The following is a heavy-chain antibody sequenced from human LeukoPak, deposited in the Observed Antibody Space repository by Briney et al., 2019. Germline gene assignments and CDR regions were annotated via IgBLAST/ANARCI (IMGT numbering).Heavy chain of an antibody. CDR1: EFTFSNQW. V-gene: IGHV3-7*01. CDR3: ASERPSSSWYDF. CDR2: IQPDGSEK. J-gene: IGHJ5*01. Sequence: GGSLRLSCAASEFTFSNQWMTWVRQAPGKGLEWVANIQPDGSEKYYVGSVRGRFTISRDNARNLLYLQMNSLRSEDTAVYYCASERPSSSWYDFWGQGILVTVSS. D-gene: IGHD6-13*01.